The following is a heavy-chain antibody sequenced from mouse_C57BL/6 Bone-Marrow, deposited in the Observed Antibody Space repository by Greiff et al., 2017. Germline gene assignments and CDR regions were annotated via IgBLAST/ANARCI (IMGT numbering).Heavy chain of an antibody. CDR1: GYTFTDYY. CDR3: ARSRAWFAY. Sequence: VMLVESGAELVRPGASVKLSCKASGYTFTDYYINWVKQRPGQGLEWIARIYPGSGNTYYNEKFKGKATLTAEKSSSTAYMQLSSLTSEDSAVYFCARSRAWFAYWGQGTLVTVSA. CDR2: IYPGSGNT. V-gene: IGHV1-76*01. J-gene: IGHJ3*01.